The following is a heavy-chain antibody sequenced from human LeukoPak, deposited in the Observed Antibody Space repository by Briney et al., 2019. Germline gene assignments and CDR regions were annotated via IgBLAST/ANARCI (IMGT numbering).Heavy chain of an antibody. V-gene: IGHV1-58*02. Sequence: SVKVSCKASGFTFTSSAMQWARQARGQRLEWIGWIVVGSGNTNYAQKFQERVTITRDMSTSTAYMELSSLRSEDTAVYYCAADDDRITMIGWGQGTLVTVSS. J-gene: IGHJ4*02. CDR2: IVVGSGNT. D-gene: IGHD3-22*01. CDR3: AADDDRITMIG. CDR1: GFTFTSSA.